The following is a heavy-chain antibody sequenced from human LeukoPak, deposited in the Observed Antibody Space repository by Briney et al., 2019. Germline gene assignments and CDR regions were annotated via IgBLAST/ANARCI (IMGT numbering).Heavy chain of an antibody. J-gene: IGHJ4*02. CDR2: INQDGGEK. Sequence: GGSLRLSCAGSGFTFSTYWMTWVRQAPGKGLEWVANINQDGGEKYYVDSVKGRFTISRDNAKNSLYLQMNSLRAEDTAVYYCARSGEFSNYYDSSGYYFFDYWGQGTLVTVSS. CDR1: GFTFSTYW. V-gene: IGHV3-7*01. CDR3: ARSGEFSNYYDSSGYYFFDY. D-gene: IGHD3-22*01.